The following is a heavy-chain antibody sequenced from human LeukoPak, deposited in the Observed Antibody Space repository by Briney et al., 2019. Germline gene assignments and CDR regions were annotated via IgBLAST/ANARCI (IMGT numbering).Heavy chain of an antibody. V-gene: IGHV3-23*01. CDR3: AKDGTGSGWFDYGMDV. J-gene: IGHJ6*02. CDR2: ISGSGGST. D-gene: IGHD6-19*01. CDR1: GFTFNNYA. Sequence: GGSLRLSCAASGFTFNNYAMTWVRQTPGKGLEWVSAISGSGGSTYYADSVKGRFTISRDNSKNTLYLQMNSLRAEDTAVYYCAKDGTGSGWFDYGMDVWGQGTTVTVSS.